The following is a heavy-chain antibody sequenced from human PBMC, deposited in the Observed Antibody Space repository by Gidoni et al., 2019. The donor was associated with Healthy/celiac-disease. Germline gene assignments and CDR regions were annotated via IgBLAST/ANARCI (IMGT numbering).Heavy chain of an antibody. D-gene: IGHD1-20*01. CDR2: FDPEDGET. Sequence: QVQLVQSGAEVKKPGASVKVSCKVSGYTLTELSMHWVRQAPGKGLEWMGGFDPEDGETIYAHKFQGRVTMTEDTSTDTAYMELSSLRSEDTAVYYCATVVGAITGTPRNFHYYYGMDVWGQGTTVTVSS. CDR3: ATVVGAITGTPRNFHYYYGMDV. CDR1: GYTLTELS. J-gene: IGHJ6*02. V-gene: IGHV1-24*01.